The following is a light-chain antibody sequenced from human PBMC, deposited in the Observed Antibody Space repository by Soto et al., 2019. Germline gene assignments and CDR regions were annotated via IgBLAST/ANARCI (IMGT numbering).Light chain of an antibody. J-gene: IGLJ1*01. CDR1: SSDVGGYNY. CDR2: DVS. V-gene: IGLV2-14*01. CDR3: SSYTSSSTLYYV. Sequence: QSALTQPASVSGSPGQSITISCTGTSSDVGGYNYVSWYQQHPGKAPKLMIYDVSNRPSGVSNRFSGSKSGNTASLTISGLQAEDEADYYCSSYTSSSTLYYVFGTWTKVTVL.